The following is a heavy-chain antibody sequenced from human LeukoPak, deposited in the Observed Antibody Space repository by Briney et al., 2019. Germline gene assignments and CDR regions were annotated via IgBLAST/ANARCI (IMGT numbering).Heavy chain of an antibody. J-gene: IGHJ4*02. Sequence: PSETLSLTCTVSGGSISSYYWSWIRQPPGKGLEWIGYIYYSGSTNYNSSLKSRVTISVDTSRNQFSLKLSSVTAADTAVYYCARGCRDTASFDYWGQGTLVTVSS. CDR1: GGSISSYY. V-gene: IGHV4-59*01. CDR2: IYYSGST. D-gene: IGHD5-18*01. CDR3: ARGCRDTASFDY.